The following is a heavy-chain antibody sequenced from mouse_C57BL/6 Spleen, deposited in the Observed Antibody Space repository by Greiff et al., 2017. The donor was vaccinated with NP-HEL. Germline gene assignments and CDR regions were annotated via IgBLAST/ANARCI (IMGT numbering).Heavy chain of an antibody. J-gene: IGHJ2*01. CDR1: GFTFSDYG. D-gene: IGHD3-1*01. CDR3: ARSGTGYFDY. CDR2: ISNLAYSI. Sequence: EVMLVESGGGLVQPGGSLKLSCAASGFTFSDYGMAWVRQAPRKGLEWVAFISNLAYSIYYADTVTGRFTISRENAKNTLYLEMSSLRSEDTAMYYCARSGTGYFDYWGQGTTLTVSS. V-gene: IGHV5-15*04.